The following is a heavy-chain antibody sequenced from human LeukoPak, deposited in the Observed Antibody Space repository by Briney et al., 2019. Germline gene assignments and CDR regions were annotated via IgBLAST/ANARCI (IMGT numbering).Heavy chain of an antibody. Sequence: GGSLRLSCAASGFTLSSHWMSWVRQAPGKGLEWVANIKQDGSERYYVDSVKGRFTISRDNAKNSLYLQMNSLRAEDTAVYYCARPSGYRHHYYYYMDVWGKGTTVTVSS. CDR3: ARPSGYRHHYYYYMDV. CDR1: GFTLSSHW. CDR2: IKQDGSER. J-gene: IGHJ6*03. D-gene: IGHD5-12*01. V-gene: IGHV3-7*01.